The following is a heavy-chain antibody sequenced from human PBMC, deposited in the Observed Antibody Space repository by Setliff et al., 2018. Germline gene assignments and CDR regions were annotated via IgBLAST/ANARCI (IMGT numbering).Heavy chain of an antibody. CDR3: ARDGVSCVNCFDP. Sequence: ASVKVSCKASGYSFTDYYMHWVRQVPGRGLEWRGSINPKNGVTKYAQKFQGRVTMTRDTSINAAYMELSSLRYDDTAVDYCARDGVSCVNCFDPWGQGTLVTVSS. D-gene: IGHD2-2*01. J-gene: IGHJ5*02. CDR2: INPKNGVT. CDR1: GYSFTDYY. V-gene: IGHV1-2*02.